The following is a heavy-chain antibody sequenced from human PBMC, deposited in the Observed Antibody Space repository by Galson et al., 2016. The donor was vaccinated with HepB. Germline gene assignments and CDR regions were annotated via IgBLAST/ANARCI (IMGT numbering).Heavy chain of an antibody. Sequence: SVKVSCKASGYTFTSFYMHWVRQAPGQGLEWMGVIPPSGRSTSYAQNFQGRVTITSDTSTSTVYMELSRLRSDDTAVYYCARDSKAAAGYYYYGMDVRGQGTTVTVSS. D-gene: IGHD6-13*01. V-gene: IGHV1-46*01. CDR1: GYTFTSFY. J-gene: IGHJ6*02. CDR3: ARDSKAAAGYYYYGMDV. CDR2: IPPSGRST.